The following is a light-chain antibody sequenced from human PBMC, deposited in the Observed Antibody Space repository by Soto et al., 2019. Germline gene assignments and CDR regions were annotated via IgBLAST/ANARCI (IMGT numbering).Light chain of an antibody. CDR3: QQRSNWPPT. CDR2: DAS. J-gene: IGKJ2*01. Sequence: ENVLTQSPATLSLSRGERVTLSCRASQNVGNYLAWYQQKPGQAPRLLIYDASNRATGIPARFTGSGSGTDFTLTISSLESEDFAVYYCQQRSNWPPTFGQGTKLEIK. CDR1: QNVGNY. V-gene: IGKV3-11*01.